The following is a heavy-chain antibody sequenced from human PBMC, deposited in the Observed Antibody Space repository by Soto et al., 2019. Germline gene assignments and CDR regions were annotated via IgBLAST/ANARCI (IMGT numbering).Heavy chain of an antibody. CDR1: GGSISSYY. CDR2: IYYSGST. CDR3: ARTYLGVPDLKGYHHYYYMDV. D-gene: IGHD2-2*01. V-gene: IGHV4-59*08. J-gene: IGHJ6*03. Sequence: SETLSLTCTVSGGSISSYYWSWIRQPPGKGLEWIGYIYYSGSTNYNPSLKSQVTISVDTSKNQFSLKLSSVTAADTAVYYCARTYLGVPDLKGYHHYYYMDVWGKGTTVTVSS.